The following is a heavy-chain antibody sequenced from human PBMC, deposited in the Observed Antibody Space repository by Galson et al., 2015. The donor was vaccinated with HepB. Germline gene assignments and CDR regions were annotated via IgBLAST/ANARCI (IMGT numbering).Heavy chain of an antibody. D-gene: IGHD2-15*01. CDR1: GYTFSSYY. J-gene: IGHJ6*02. V-gene: IGHV1-46*01. Sequence: SVKVSCKASGYTFSSYYMHWVRQAPGQGLEWMGIINPRTGTAAYAQKFQGRVIITRDTSTSTVYMELTNLRSEDTAVYDCARGVEASGPGVPGWYAMDVWGQGTTVTVSS. CDR3: ARGVEASGPGVPGWYAMDV. CDR2: INPRTGTA.